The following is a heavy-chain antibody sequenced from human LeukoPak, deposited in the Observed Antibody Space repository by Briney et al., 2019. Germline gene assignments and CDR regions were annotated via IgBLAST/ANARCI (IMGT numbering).Heavy chain of an antibody. V-gene: IGHV3-74*01. CDR2: INSAGSST. Sequence: GGSLRLSCAASGFTFSSYSMNWVRQAPGKGLVWVSRINSAGSSTTYADSVQGRFTISRDNAKNTLYLQMNSLRAEDTAVYYCARDRDGSEDYWGQGTLVTVSS. J-gene: IGHJ4*02. CDR3: ARDRDGSEDY. CDR1: GFTFSSYS. D-gene: IGHD1-26*01.